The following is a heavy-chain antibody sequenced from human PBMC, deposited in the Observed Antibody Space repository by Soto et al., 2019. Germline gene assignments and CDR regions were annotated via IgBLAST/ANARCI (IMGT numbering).Heavy chain of an antibody. CDR3: ARDEADTNVNAYDL. V-gene: IGHV4-59*01. CDR2: IYYTGST. J-gene: IGHJ3*01. CDR1: GGSIINYY. Sequence: QVQLQESGPGLVKPSETLSLTCSVSGGSIINYYWGWIRQPPGKGLEWIGYIYYTGSTNYNPSLKVRGTIEVDTSKLPSSLRLSSVSAADTAVHYCARDEADTNVNAYDLWGQGTIVTVSS. D-gene: IGHD6-19*01.